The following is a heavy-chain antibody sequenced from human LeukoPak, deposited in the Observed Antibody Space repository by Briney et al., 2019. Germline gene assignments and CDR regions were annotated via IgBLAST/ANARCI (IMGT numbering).Heavy chain of an antibody. V-gene: IGHV1-18*01. D-gene: IGHD5-24*01. CDR2: ISAYNGNP. CDR1: GYTFTNYG. Sequence: ASVKVSCKASGYTFTNYGISWVRQAPGQGLEWMGWISAYNGNPNYAQKFQGRVTMTTDTSTSTAYMELRSLSSDDTAVYFCARDSLGDGYTLDDAFDIWGQGTMVTVSS. J-gene: IGHJ3*02. CDR3: ARDSLGDGYTLDDAFDI.